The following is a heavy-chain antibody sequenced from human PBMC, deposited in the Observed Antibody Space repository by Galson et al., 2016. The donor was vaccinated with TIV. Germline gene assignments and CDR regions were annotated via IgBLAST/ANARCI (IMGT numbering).Heavy chain of an antibody. D-gene: IGHD2-2*01. J-gene: IGHJ4*02. CDR3: AREMPATFVFDY. CDR1: GYTFTSYH. V-gene: IGHV1-46*01. Sequence: SVKVSCKASGYTFTSYHLHWVRQAPGQGLEWMGIIKDTGVTTTYPQRFQGRLTITSDTSTTTVYMELSSLRSEDTAVYYCAREMPATFVFDYWGQGTLVTVSS. CDR2: IKDTGVTT.